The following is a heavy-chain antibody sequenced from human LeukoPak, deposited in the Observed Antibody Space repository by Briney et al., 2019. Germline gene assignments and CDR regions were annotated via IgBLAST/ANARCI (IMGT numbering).Heavy chain of an antibody. Sequence: GGSLRLSCAASGFTFSSYSMNWVRQAPGKGLEWVSSISSSSSYIYYADSVKGRFTISRDNAKNSLYLQINSLRAEDTAVYYCARDVSGEFDPWGQGTLVTVSS. D-gene: IGHD3-10*01. CDR1: GFTFSSYS. CDR3: ARDVSGEFDP. J-gene: IGHJ5*02. CDR2: ISSSSSYI. V-gene: IGHV3-21*01.